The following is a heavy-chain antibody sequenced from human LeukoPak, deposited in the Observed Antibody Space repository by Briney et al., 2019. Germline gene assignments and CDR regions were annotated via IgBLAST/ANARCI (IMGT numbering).Heavy chain of an antibody. D-gene: IGHD3-22*01. CDR2: INHSGST. J-gene: IGHJ4*02. V-gene: IGHV4-34*01. CDR3: ARDSLRYYDSSGYYVYFDY. CDR1: GGSFSGYY. Sequence: SETLSLTCAVYGGSFSGYYWSWIRQPPGKGLEWIGEINHSGSTNYNPSLKSRVTISVDTSKNQFSLKLSSVTAADTAVYYCARDSLRYYDSSGYYVYFDYWGQGTLVTVSS.